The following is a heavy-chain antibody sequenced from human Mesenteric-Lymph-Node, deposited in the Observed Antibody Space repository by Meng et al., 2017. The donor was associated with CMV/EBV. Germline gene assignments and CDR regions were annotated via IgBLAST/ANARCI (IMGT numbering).Heavy chain of an antibody. CDR1: GYTFTNYG. V-gene: IGHV1-18*01. Sequence: ASVKVSCKASGYTFTNYGLRWVRRAPGQGLEWMGWISDYNGHTKYAQRLQGRVTMTTDTSTSTAYMELRSLRSDDTAVYYCARESGSYYQGDYWGQGTLVTVSS. J-gene: IGHJ4*02. D-gene: IGHD1-26*01. CDR3: ARESGSYYQGDY. CDR2: ISDYNGHT.